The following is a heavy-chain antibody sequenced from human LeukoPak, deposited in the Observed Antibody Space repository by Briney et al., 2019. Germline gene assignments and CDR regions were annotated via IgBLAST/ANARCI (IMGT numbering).Heavy chain of an antibody. CDR3: ARVVTAGSYYFDY. CDR1: GGSISSSAYY. J-gene: IGHJ4*01. V-gene: IGHV4-39*07. D-gene: IGHD6-13*01. CDR2: IYNSGAT. Sequence: SETLSLTRTVSGGSISSSAYYWGWIRQPPGKGPECIGNIYNSGATYYNPSLKSRVTISVHTSKNQISLKLSSVTAADTAVYYCARVVTAGSYYFDYWGHGTLVTVSS.